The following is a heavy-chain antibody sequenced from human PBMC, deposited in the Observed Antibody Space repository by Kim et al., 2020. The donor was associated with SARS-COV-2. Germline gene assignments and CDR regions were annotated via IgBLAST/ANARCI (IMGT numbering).Heavy chain of an antibody. V-gene: IGHV4-34*01. CDR2: INHSGST. J-gene: IGHJ2*01. D-gene: IGHD3-10*01. CDR3: ALARITLVRGVIPPSYFDL. Sequence: SETLSLTCAVYGGSFSGYYWSWIRQPPGKGLEWIGEINHSGSTNYNPSLKSRVTISVDTSKNQFSLKLSSVTAADTAVYYCALARITLVRGVIPPSYFDL. CDR1: GGSFSGYY.